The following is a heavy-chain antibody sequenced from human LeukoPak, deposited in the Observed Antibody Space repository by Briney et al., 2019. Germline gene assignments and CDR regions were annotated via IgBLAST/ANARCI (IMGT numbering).Heavy chain of an antibody. Sequence: GGSLRLSCAASGFTVSSNYMSWVRQAPGKGLEWVSVIYSGGITYYADSVKGRFTISRDNSKNTLYLQMNSLRAEDTAVYYCASHANYGDYDWYFDLWGRGTLVTVSS. V-gene: IGHV3-66*04. D-gene: IGHD4-17*01. CDR3: ASHANYGDYDWYFDL. CDR1: GFTVSSNY. J-gene: IGHJ2*01. CDR2: IYSGGIT.